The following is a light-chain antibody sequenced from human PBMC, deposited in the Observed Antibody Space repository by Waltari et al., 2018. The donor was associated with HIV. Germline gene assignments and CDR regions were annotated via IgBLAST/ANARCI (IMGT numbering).Light chain of an antibody. J-gene: IGLJ1*01. CDR3: QEWDRSAGV. V-gene: IGLV3-1*01. CDR2: KGT. Sequence: SYELTQPPSVSFSPGQTAIITCSGHKLGNKSGCWYQQKPGQSPVLVIYKGTKRPTGITERLSGSKSGNTATLTISGTQAMDEADNYCQEWDRSAGVFGTGNKVTVL. CDR1: KLGNKS.